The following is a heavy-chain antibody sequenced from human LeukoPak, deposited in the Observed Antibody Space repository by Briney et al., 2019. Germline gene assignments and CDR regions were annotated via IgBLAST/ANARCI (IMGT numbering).Heavy chain of an antibody. J-gene: IGHJ6*03. CDR1: GYTFTSYD. CDR3: ARGSSSSWYYYYYYMDV. Sequence: ASVKVSCKASGYTFTSYDINWVRQATGQGLEWMGWMNPNSGNTGYAQKFQGRVTITRNTSISTAYMELSSLRSEDTAVYYRARGSSSSWYYYYYYMDVWGKGTTVTVSS. CDR2: MNPNSGNT. D-gene: IGHD6-13*01. V-gene: IGHV1-8*03.